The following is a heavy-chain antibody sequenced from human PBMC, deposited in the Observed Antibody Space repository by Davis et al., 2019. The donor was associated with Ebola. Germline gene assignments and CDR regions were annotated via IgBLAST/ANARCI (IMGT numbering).Heavy chain of an antibody. CDR1: GGTFSTYA. CDR2: IIPILGIA. D-gene: IGHD3-22*01. J-gene: IGHJ4*02. CDR3: ARAYYYGSSFLYYFDY. Sequence: AASVKVSCKASGGTFSTYAISWVRQAPGQGLEWMGRIIPILGIANYAQKFQGRVTITADKPTNTAYMELSSLRSEDTAVYFCARAYYYGSSFLYYFDYWGQGTLVTVSS. V-gene: IGHV1-69*04.